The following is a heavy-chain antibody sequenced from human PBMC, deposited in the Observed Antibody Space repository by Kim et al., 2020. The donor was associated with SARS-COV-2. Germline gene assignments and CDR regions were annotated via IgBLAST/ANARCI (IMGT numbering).Heavy chain of an antibody. J-gene: IGHJ2*01. V-gene: IGHV4-59*08. Sequence: SETLSLTCTVSGGSINSYYWNWIRQPPGKGLEWIGNIYYSGSTNYSPSLKSRVTISVDTSKNEFSLKVTSVIAADTAVYYCARQGSSSYWYLDLWGRGTLVTVSS. CDR1: GGSINSYY. CDR3: ARQGSSSYWYLDL. CDR2: IYYSGST.